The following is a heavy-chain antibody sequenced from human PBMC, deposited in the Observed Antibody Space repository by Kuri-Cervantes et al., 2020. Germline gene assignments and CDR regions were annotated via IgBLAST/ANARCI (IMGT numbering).Heavy chain of an antibody. CDR3: ARDSQIAATTADWYFDL. D-gene: IGHD6-13*01. J-gene: IGHJ2*01. V-gene: IGHV3-21*01. CDR1: GFTFSSYS. CDR2: ISSSSSYI. Sequence: GSLRLSCAASGFTFSSYSMNWVRQAPGKGLEWVSSISSSSSYIYYADSVKGRSTISRDNAKNSLYLQMNSLRAEDTAVYYCARDSQIAATTADWYFDLWGRGTLVTVS.